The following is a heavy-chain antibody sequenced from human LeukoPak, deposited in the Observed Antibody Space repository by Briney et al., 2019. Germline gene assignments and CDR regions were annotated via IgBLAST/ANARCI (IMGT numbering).Heavy chain of an antibody. CDR1: GFTFSSYE. V-gene: IGHV3-48*03. J-gene: IGHJ4*02. CDR2: ISSSGSTI. D-gene: IGHD3-10*01. CDR3: ARAFNDYYGSGSYFDY. Sequence: GGSLRLSCAASGFTFSSYEMNWVRQAPGKGLEWVSYISSSGSTIYYADSVKGRFTISRDNAKNSLYLQMNSLRAENTAVYYCARAFNDYYGSGSYFDYWGQGTLVTVSS.